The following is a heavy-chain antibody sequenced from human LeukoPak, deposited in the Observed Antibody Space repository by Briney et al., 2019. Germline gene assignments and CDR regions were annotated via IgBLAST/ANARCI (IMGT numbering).Heavy chain of an antibody. CDR3: ARVTSGSYTYYFDY. V-gene: IGHV4-34*01. D-gene: IGHD1-26*01. CDR2: IYYSGST. J-gene: IGHJ4*02. CDR1: GGSFSGYY. Sequence: SETLSLTCAVYGGSFSGYYWSWIRQPPGKGLEWIGSIYYSGSTYYNPSLKSRVTISVDTSKNQFSLKLSSVTAADTAVYYCARVTSGSYTYYFDYWGQGTLVTVSS.